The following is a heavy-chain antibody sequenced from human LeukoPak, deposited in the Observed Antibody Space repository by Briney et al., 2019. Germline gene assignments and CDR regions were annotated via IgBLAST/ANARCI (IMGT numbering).Heavy chain of an antibody. J-gene: IGHJ5*02. CDR1: GYTFTSYA. V-gene: IGHV1-3*01. CDR2: INAGNGNT. CDR3: ARADGLLWFGESLPFDP. D-gene: IGHD3-10*01. Sequence: ASAKVSCKASGYTFTSYAMHWVRQAPGQRLEWMGWINAGNGNTKYSQKFQGRVTITRDTSASTAYMELSSLRSEDTAVYYCARADGLLWFGESLPFDPWGQGTLVTVSS.